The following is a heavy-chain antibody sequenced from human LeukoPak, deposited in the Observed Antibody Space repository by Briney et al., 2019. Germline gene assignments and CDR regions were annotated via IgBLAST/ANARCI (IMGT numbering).Heavy chain of an antibody. Sequence: GVSLRLSCAPSGFSFSSYSMNWVRQSPGKGLEWVSSISSSTSYIFYADSGKGRFTTSRDNAKNSLYLEMTSLRAEDTAVYYCASGSPAGDYWGQGTLVTVSS. CDR3: ASGSPAGDY. D-gene: IGHD1-26*01. J-gene: IGHJ4*02. V-gene: IGHV3-21*01. CDR2: ISSSTSYI. CDR1: GFSFSSYS.